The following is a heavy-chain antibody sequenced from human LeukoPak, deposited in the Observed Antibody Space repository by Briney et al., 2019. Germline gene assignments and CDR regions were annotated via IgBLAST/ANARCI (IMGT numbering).Heavy chain of an antibody. CDR1: GYTLTSYF. J-gene: IGHJ4*02. Sequence: ASVKVSCKASGYTLTSYFMHLVRQAPGQGLEWMGLINPSNGYTNFAQKFQGRVTITADESTSTTYMELSSLRSEDTAVYYCARDPRYLYDSSDYFPHYFDYWGQGTLVTVSS. V-gene: IGHV1-46*01. CDR2: INPSNGYT. CDR3: ARDPRYLYDSSDYFPHYFDY. D-gene: IGHD3-22*01.